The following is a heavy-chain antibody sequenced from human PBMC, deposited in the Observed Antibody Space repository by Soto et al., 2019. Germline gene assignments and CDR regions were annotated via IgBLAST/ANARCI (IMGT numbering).Heavy chain of an antibody. J-gene: IGHJ4*02. Sequence: EVQLVEAGGGLVQPGGSLKLSCAASGFIFSGSAMHWVRQASGKGLEWIGRIRSDANNYATAYAASVKGRFTISRDDSKNTAYLQMNSLKTEDTAVYYCASPHCSGGSCADFDYWGQGTLVTVSS. V-gene: IGHV3-73*02. CDR1: GFIFSGSA. CDR3: ASPHCSGGSCADFDY. CDR2: IRSDANNYAT. D-gene: IGHD2-15*01.